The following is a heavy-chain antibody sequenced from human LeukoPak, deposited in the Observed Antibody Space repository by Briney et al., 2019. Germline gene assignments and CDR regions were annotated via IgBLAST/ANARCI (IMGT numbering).Heavy chain of an antibody. CDR3: ARESKWHLSHNPRYYFDY. D-gene: IGHD5-12*01. CDR2: NYYSGST. V-gene: IGHV4-31*03. CDR1: GGSISSGGYY. J-gene: IGHJ4*02. Sequence: SETLSLTCTVSGGSISSGGYYWSWIRQHPGKGLEWVGYNYYSGSTYYNPSLKSRVTISVDTSKNQFSLKLSSVTAADTAVYYCARESKWHLSHNPRYYFDYWGQGTLVTVSS.